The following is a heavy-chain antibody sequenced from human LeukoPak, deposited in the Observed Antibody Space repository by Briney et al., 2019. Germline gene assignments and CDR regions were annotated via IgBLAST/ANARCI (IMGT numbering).Heavy chain of an antibody. J-gene: IGHJ4*02. V-gene: IGHV3-7*01. CDR2: INQDGSEK. CDR3: ARYRTYFDH. Sequence: GGSLRLSCAVSGFSFSSDWMSWVRQAPGTGLEWVAYINQDGSEKGYVDSVMGRFTVSRDNAKNSLYLQMNNLRAEDTGVFYCARYRTYFDHWGQGTLVTVSS. CDR1: GFSFSSDW. D-gene: IGHD1-26*01.